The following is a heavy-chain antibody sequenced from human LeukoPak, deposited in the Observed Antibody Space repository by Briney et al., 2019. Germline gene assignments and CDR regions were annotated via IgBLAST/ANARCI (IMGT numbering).Heavy chain of an antibody. CDR1: GFTFSSYK. V-gene: IGHV3-64*01. D-gene: IGHD4-17*01. CDR3: ARGSAYDYGDYYISRHYYYYYMDV. CDR2: ISSNGGST. J-gene: IGHJ6*03. Sequence: GGALRLSCAASGFTFSSYKMIWVRQAPGEGLEYVSAISSNGGSTYYANSVKGRFTISRDNSKNTLYLQMGSLRAEDMAVYYCARGSAYDYGDYYISRHYYYYYMDVWGKGTTVTVSS.